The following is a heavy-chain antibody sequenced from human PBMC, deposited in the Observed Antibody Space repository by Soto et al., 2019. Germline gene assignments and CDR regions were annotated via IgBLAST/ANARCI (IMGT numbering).Heavy chain of an antibody. CDR3: ARRHSSSWYGIDY. J-gene: IGHJ4*02. CDR2: INHSGST. V-gene: IGHV4-34*01. CDR1: GGSFSGYY. Sequence: SETRSLTCAVYGGSFSGYYWSWIRQPPGKGLEWIGEINHSGSTNYNPSLKSRVTISVDTSKNQFSLKPSSVTAADTAVYYCARRHSSSWYGIDYWGQGTLVTVSS. D-gene: IGHD6-13*01.